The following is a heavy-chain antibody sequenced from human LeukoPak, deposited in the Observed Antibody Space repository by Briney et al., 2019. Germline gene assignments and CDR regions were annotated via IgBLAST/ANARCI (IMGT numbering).Heavy chain of an antibody. CDR1: GFTFSSYA. J-gene: IGHJ4*02. CDR2: ISGGGGST. CDR3: AKDWAVAGTDYFDY. V-gene: IGHV3-23*01. D-gene: IGHD6-19*01. Sequence: GGSLRLSFAASGFTFSSYAMNWVRQAPGKGLEWVSGISGGGGSTYYADSVKGRFTISRDNSKNTLYLQINSLRAEDTAIYYCAKDWAVAGTDYFDYWGQGTLVTVSS.